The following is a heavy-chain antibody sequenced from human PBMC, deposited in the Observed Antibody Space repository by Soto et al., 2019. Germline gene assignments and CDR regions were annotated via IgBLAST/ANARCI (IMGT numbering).Heavy chain of an antibody. CDR1: GYTFTSYA. D-gene: IGHD6-19*01. V-gene: IGHV1-3*01. CDR2: INAGNGNT. J-gene: IGHJ4*02. Sequence: QVQLVQSGAEVKKPGASVKVSCKASGYTFTSYAMHWVRQAPGQRLEWMGWINAGNGNTKYSQKFQGRVTITRDTSASTAYMELSSLGSEDTAVYYGVQGYSSGWTGDWGQGTLVTVSS. CDR3: VQGYSSGWTGD.